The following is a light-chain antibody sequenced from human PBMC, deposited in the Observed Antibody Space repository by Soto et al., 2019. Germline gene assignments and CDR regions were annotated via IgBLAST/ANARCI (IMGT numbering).Light chain of an antibody. CDR2: NNN. J-gene: IGLJ1*01. CDR1: SSNIGTNA. CDR3: AAWDDSLNGYV. V-gene: IGLV1-44*01. Sequence: QSVLTQPPSASGTPGQRVTISCSGGSSNIGTNAVNWYQQLPGTAPKLLIYNNNQRPSGVPDRFSGSKSGTSASPAISGLQSEDEADYYCAAWDDSLNGYVFGTGTKLTVL.